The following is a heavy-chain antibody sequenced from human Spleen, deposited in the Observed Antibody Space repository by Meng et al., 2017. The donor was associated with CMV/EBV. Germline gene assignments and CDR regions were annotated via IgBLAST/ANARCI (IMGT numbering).Heavy chain of an antibody. Sequence: GSLRLSCTVSGGSVSSGSYYWSWIRQPPGTGLEWIGYIYYSGSTNYNPSLKSRVTISVDTSKNQFSLKLSSVTAADTAVYYCASGYYDFWSGYYFQGLPMCYWGQGTLVTVSS. V-gene: IGHV4-61*01. D-gene: IGHD3-3*01. CDR2: IYYSGST. J-gene: IGHJ4*02. CDR1: GGSVSSGSYY. CDR3: ASGYYDFWSGYYFQGLPMCY.